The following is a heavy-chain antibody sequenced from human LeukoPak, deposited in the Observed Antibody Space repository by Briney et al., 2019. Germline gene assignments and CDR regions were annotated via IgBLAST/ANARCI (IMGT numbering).Heavy chain of an antibody. CDR1: GGTFSSYA. V-gene: IGHV1-69*01. Sequence: VKVSCKASGGTFSSYAISWVRQAPGQGLEWMGGIIPIFGTANYAQKFQGRVTITADESTSTAYMELSRLRSDDTAVYYCARVWVWWLNPGYLDYWGQGTLVTVSS. J-gene: IGHJ4*02. CDR2: IIPIFGTA. D-gene: IGHD5-12*01. CDR3: ARVWVWWLNPGYLDY.